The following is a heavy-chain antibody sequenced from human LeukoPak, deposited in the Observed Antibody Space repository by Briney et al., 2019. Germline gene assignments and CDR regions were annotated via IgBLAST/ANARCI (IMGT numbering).Heavy chain of an antibody. Sequence: SDTLSLTYAVYGGSFGGYYWSWIRQPPGRGREWIGEINHSGSPNYTPSLKSRVTISVDTSKNQFSLKLSSVTAADTAVYYCARALKGRFTIRKFVHDYWGQGPLVTVSS. J-gene: IGHJ4*02. CDR2: INHSGSP. CDR3: ARALKGRFTIRKFVHDY. D-gene: IGHD3-10*01. V-gene: IGHV4-34*01. CDR1: GGSFGGYY.